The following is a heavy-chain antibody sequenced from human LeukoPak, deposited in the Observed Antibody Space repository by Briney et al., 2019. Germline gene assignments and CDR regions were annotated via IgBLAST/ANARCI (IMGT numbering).Heavy chain of an antibody. CDR2: IYGGGST. Sequence: GGSLTLSCVVSGFTVSNSYMKWVCQAPGKGLEWVSTIYGGGSTYYADSVRGRFTISRHNSKNTLYLQMNSLRAEDTAVYYRAKDSDSGAYDYWGQGTLVTVSS. J-gene: IGHJ4*02. CDR3: AKDSDSGAYDY. CDR1: GFTVSNSY. D-gene: IGHD6-19*01. V-gene: IGHV3-53*01.